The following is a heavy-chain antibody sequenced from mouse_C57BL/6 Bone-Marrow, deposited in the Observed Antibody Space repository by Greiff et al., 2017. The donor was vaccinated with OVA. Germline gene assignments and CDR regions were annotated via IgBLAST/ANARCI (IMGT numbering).Heavy chain of an antibody. V-gene: IGHV5-6*01. CDR1: GFTFSSYG. Sequence: EVQLVESGGDLVKPGGSLKLSCAASGFTFSSYGMSWVRQTPDKRLEWVATISSGGSYTYYPDSVKGRFTISRDNAKNTLYLQMSSLKSEDTAMYYCARPIITTVVEYFDYWGQGTTLTVSS. CDR3: ARPIITTVVEYFDY. J-gene: IGHJ2*01. CDR2: ISSGGSYT. D-gene: IGHD1-1*01.